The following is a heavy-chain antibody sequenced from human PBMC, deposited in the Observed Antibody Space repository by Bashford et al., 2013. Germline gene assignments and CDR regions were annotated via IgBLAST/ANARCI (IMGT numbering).Heavy chain of an antibody. V-gene: IGHV1-18*01. J-gene: IGHJ6*02. CDR2: VSPYNGET. CDR1: VTPSPVMG. Sequence: ASVKGSPANVLVTPSPVMGSVGCDRPPGQGLEWMGWVSPYNGETRAARSVSHRVTLTTDTSATTAYMELRSLTSDDTAVYYCARGRGLTTVVIRYYGLDVWGQGTHGHRSP. CDR3: ARGRGLTTVVIRYYGLDV. D-gene: IGHD4-23*01.